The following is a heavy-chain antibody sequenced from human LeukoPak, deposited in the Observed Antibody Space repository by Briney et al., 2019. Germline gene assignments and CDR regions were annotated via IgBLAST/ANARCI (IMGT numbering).Heavy chain of an antibody. CDR1: GGSISSYH. Sequence: TSETLSLTCSVSGGSISSYHWSWIRQPPGKGLEWIGYLYYSGSANYNPSLKSRVTISLDTSKNQFSLKLSSVTAADTAVYYCARIRNYGSGTYIPFVDYWGQGTLVTVSS. CDR2: LYYSGSA. CDR3: ARIRNYGSGTYIPFVDY. D-gene: IGHD3-10*01. V-gene: IGHV4-59*01. J-gene: IGHJ4*02.